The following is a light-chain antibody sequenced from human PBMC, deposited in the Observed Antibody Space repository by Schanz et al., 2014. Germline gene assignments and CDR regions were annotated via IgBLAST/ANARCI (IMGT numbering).Light chain of an antibody. CDR3: QQYGSSPRGSLT. Sequence: EIVLTQSPATLSLSPGERATLSCRASQSVSSYLAWYQQKPGQAPRLLIYDASTRATGIPDRFSGSGSGTDFTLTISGLEPEDFAVYYCQQYGSSPRGSLTFGGGTKVEIK. CDR1: QSVSSY. J-gene: IGKJ4*01. CDR2: DAS. V-gene: IGKV3-20*01.